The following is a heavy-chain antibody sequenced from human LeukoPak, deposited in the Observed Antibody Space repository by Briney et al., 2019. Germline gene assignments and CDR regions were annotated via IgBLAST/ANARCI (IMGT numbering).Heavy chain of an antibody. V-gene: IGHV4-39*02. D-gene: IGHD1-26*01. CDR1: GGSISSSSYY. J-gene: IGHJ5*02. CDR2: IYYSGST. CDR3: ARESSIVGGT. Sequence: SETLSLTCTVSGGSISSSSYYWGWIRQLPGKGLEWIGSIYYSGSTYYNPSLKSRVTISVDTSKNQFSLKLSSVTAADTAVYYCARESSIVGGTWGQGTLVTVSS.